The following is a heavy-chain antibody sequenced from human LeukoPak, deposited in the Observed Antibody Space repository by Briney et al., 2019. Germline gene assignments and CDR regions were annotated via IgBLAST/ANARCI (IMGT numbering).Heavy chain of an antibody. CDR2: ISGSGGST. Sequence: TGGSLRLSCAASGFTFSGYAMSWVRQAPGKGLEWVSAISGSGGSTYYADSVKGRFTISRDNSKNTLFLQMNSLRAEDTAVYYCARGNYYGSGCDFWGQGSLVTVSS. D-gene: IGHD3-10*01. CDR3: ARGNYYGSGCDF. J-gene: IGHJ4*02. CDR1: GFTFSGYA. V-gene: IGHV3-23*01.